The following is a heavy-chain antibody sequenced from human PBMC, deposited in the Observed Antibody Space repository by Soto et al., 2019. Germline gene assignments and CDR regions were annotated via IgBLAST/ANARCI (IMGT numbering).Heavy chain of an antibody. CDR1: GFTFSSYA. V-gene: IGHV3-23*01. J-gene: IGHJ3*02. CDR3: AKDPDPGVVPAAIYGSYASAFDI. Sequence: EVQLLESGGGLVQPGGSLRLSCAASGFTFSSYAMSWVRQAPGKGLEWVSAISGSGGSTYYADSVKGRFTISRDNSKNTLYLQMNSLRAEDTAVYYCAKDPDPGVVPAAIYGSYASAFDIWGQGTMVTVSS. CDR2: ISGSGGST. D-gene: IGHD2-2*01.